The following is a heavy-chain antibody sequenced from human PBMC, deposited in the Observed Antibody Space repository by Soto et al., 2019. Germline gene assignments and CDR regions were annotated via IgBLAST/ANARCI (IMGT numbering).Heavy chain of an antibody. Sequence: GGSLRLSCVASGFIFSNNWMHWVRQAPGKGLLWVSRIKGDGDGARYAESVKGRFTISRDNSKNTLFLQMNSLRADDTALYYCVREDAENRGSDDLDMWGRGTIVTVS. CDR1: GFIFSNNW. CDR3: VREDAENRGSDDLDM. J-gene: IGHJ3*02. CDR2: IKGDGDGA. V-gene: IGHV3-74*01. D-gene: IGHD3-10*01.